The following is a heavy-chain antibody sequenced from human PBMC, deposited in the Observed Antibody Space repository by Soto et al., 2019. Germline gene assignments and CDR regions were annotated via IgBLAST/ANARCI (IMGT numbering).Heavy chain of an antibody. CDR3: TRESGDRAMVTWFGYYYYGMDV. V-gene: IGHV3-49*03. D-gene: IGHD5-18*01. Sequence: GGSLRLSCTASGFTFGDYAMSWFRQAPKKVLEWVGFIRSKAYGGTPEYAASVKGRFTIYRDDSKSIAYLQMNSLKTEDTAVYYWTRESGDRAMVTWFGYYYYGMDVWGQGTQGTVSS. CDR1: GFTFGDYA. CDR2: IRSKAYGGTP. J-gene: IGHJ6*02.